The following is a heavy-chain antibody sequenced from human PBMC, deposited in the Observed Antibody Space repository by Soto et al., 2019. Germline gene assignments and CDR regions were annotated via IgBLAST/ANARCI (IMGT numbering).Heavy chain of an antibody. CDR3: ARVRGYYDILTGYYTSYYGMDV. Sequence: SETLSLTCTVSGGSVSSGSYYWSWIRQPPGKGLEWIGYIYYSGSTNYNPSLKSRVTISVDTSKNQFSLKLSSVIAADTAVYYCARVRGYYDILTGYYTSYYGMDVWGQGTTVT. CDR2: IYYSGST. J-gene: IGHJ6*02. CDR1: GGSVSSGSYY. D-gene: IGHD3-9*01. V-gene: IGHV4-61*01.